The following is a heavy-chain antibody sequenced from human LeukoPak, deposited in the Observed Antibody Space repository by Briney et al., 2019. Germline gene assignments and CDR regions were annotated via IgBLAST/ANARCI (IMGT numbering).Heavy chain of an antibody. CDR3: ARDTSPGTTGTY. D-gene: IGHD1-1*01. CDR2: IYHDGRI. J-gene: IGHJ4*02. Sequence: SETLSLTCTVSGYSITNGYYWGWIRQPPGSGLEWIGSIYHDGRIDYNPSLKSRVTISRDTSNDQFSLKLSSVTAADTAMYYCARDTSPGTTGTYWGQGTLVTVSS. CDR1: GYSITNGYY. V-gene: IGHV4-38-2*02.